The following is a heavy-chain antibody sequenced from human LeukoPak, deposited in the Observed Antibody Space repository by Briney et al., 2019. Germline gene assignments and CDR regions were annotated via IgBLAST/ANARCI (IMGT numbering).Heavy chain of an antibody. CDR1: GFTFSSYG. D-gene: IGHD6-19*01. V-gene: IGHV3-33*01. J-gene: IGHJ4*02. Sequence: GRSLRLSCAASGFTFSSYGMHWVRQAPGKGLEWVAVIWYDGSNKYYADSVKGRFTISRDNSKNTLYLQMNSLRAEDTAVYYCARGPGYSSGWYPRDYWGQGALVTVSS. CDR3: ARGPGYSSGWYPRDY. CDR2: IWYDGSNK.